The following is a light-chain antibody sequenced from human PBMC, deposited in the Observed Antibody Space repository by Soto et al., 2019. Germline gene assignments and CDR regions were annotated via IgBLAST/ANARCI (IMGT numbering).Light chain of an antibody. J-gene: IGLJ2*01. V-gene: IGLV2-14*01. CDR2: EVT. CDR3: TSYTNSKAYIL. Sequence: QSALTQPASVSGSLGQSITISCTGTRTDIGGYNYVSWYQQYPGKAPKLVICEVTSRPSGISDRFSGSKSGNTASLTISGLHAEDEADYFCTSYTNSKAYILFGGGTQLTVL. CDR1: RTDIGGYNY.